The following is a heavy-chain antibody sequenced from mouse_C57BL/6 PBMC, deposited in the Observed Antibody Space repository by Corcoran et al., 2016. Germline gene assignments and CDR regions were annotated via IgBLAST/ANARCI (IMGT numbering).Heavy chain of an antibody. J-gene: IGHJ4*01. CDR1: GYTFTDYY. D-gene: IGHD1-1*01. Sequence: EVQLQQSGPELVKPGASVKISCKASGYTFTDYYMNWVKQNHGKSLEWIGDINPNNGGTSYNQKFKGKATLTVDKSSSTAYMELRSLASEGSAVYYCARWLTTVVATNAMDYWGQGTSVTVSS. CDR2: INPNNGGT. CDR3: ARWLTTVVATNAMDY. V-gene: IGHV1-26*01.